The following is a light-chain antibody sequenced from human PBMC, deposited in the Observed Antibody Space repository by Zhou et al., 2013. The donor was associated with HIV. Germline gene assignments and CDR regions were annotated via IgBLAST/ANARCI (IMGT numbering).Light chain of an antibody. J-gene: IGKJ3*01. CDR2: TAS. V-gene: IGKV1-39*01. CDR1: ESIGQW. CDR3: QQSYTSPPT. Sequence: DILLTQSPLALSVYIGDRVTITCRANESIGQWLAWYQHKPGKAPSLLLYTASTLQSGVPSRFSGSGSGTDFTLTISGLQPEDFAVYYCQQSYTSPPTFGPGTQSGYQ.